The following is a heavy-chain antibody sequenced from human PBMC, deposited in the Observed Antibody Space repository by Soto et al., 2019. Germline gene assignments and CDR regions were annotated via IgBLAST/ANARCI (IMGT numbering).Heavy chain of an antibody. Sequence: ASVKVSCKASGGTFSSYAISWVRQAPGQGLEWMGGIIPIFGTANYAQKFQGRVTITADESTSTAYMELSSLRSEDTAVYYCARRRYGSGSYYNAYYYGMDVWGQGTTVTVSS. CDR3: ARRRYGSGSYYNAYYYGMDV. V-gene: IGHV1-69*13. D-gene: IGHD3-10*01. CDR2: IIPIFGTA. J-gene: IGHJ6*02. CDR1: GGTFSSYA.